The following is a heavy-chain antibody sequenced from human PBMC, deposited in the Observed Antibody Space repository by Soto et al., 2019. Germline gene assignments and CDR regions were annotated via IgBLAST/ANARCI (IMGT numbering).Heavy chain of an antibody. Sequence: PGGSLRLSCAASGFTFSTYWMTWVHQAPGKGLEWVANIKEDGDEKYYVDSVKGRFTISRDNAKNSLYLQMNSLRAEDTAVYYCARDFALDHSGHGPLFTVS. CDR2: IKEDGDEK. V-gene: IGHV3-7*01. CDR3: ARDFALDH. J-gene: IGHJ4*01. D-gene: IGHD3-3*01. CDR1: GFTFSTYW.